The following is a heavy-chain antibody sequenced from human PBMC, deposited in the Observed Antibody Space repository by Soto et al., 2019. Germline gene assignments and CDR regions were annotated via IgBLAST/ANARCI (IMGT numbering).Heavy chain of an antibody. CDR2: INPSGGST. CDR3: ARGGPEMATIGSFDY. D-gene: IGHD5-12*01. Sequence: QVQVVQSGAEVKKPGASVKVSCKASGYTFTNYFMHWVRQAPGHGLEWMGRINPSGGSTNYAQKFHGRISMTRDTSTNTVHMELSSLRSEDMAVYYCARGGPEMATIGSFDYWGQGTLVTVSS. CDR1: GYTFTNYF. V-gene: IGHV1-46*01. J-gene: IGHJ4*02.